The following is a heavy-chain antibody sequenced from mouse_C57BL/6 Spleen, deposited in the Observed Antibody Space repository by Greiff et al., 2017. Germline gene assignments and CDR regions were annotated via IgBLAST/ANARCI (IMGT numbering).Heavy chain of an antibody. CDR2: ISSGGSYT. V-gene: IGHV5-6*01. CDR3: ARHEGGGYPAWFAY. D-gene: IGHD1-1*02. J-gene: IGHJ3*01. Sequence: EVKLMESGGDLVKPGGSLKLSCAASGFTFSSYGMSWVRQTPDKRLEWVATISSGGSYTYYPDSVKGRFTISRDNAKNTLYLHMRSLKSEDTAMYYCARHEGGGYPAWFAYWGQATLVTVAA. CDR1: GFTFSSYG.